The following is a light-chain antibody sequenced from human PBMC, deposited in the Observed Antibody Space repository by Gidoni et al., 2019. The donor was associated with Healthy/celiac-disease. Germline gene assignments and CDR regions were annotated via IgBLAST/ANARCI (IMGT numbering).Light chain of an antibody. CDR2: GKN. CDR3: NSRDSSGNLL. CDR1: SLRSYY. J-gene: IGLJ2*01. V-gene: IGLV3-19*01. Sequence: SSELTQDPDVPVALGQTVRITCQGDSLRSYYASWYQQKPGQAPVLVIYGKNNRPSGIPDRFSGSSSGNTASLTITGAQAEDEADYYCNSRDSSGNLLFGGGTKLTVL.